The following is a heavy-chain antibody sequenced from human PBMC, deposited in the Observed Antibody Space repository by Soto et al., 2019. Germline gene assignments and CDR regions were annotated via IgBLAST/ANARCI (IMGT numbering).Heavy chain of an antibody. V-gene: IGHV4-34*01. Sequence: SETLSLTCAVYGGSFSGYYWGWIRQPPGKGLEWIGEINHSGSTNYNPSLKSRVTISVDTSKNQFSLKLSSVTAADTAVYYCAKEYYYGSGSSYDAFDIWGQGTMVTVSS. CDR1: GGSFSGYY. D-gene: IGHD3-10*01. CDR2: INHSGST. J-gene: IGHJ3*02. CDR3: AKEYYYGSGSSYDAFDI.